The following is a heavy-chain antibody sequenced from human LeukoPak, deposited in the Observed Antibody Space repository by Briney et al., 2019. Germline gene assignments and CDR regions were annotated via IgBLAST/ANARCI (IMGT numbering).Heavy chain of an antibody. D-gene: IGHD1-1*01. CDR2: ITCDGRNK. CDR3: ARGLLETTTTYFDY. CDR1: GFTFSNYA. Sequence: PGGSLRLSCAASGFTFSNYAIHWVRQAPGKGLEWVAVITCDGRNKYYADSVKGRFTISRDNSKSTLYLQINSLRAEDTAVYYCARGLLETTTTYFDYWGQGTLVTVSS. J-gene: IGHJ4*02. V-gene: IGHV3-30*04.